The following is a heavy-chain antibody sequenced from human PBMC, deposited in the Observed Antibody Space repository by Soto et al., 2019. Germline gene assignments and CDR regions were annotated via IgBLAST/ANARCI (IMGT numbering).Heavy chain of an antibody. V-gene: IGHV1-2*02. CDR3: ARPASGYSSGWSGEYFDY. D-gene: IGHD6-19*01. J-gene: IGHJ4*02. CDR2: INPNSGGT. Sequence: ASVKVSCKASGYTFTGYYMHWVRQAPGQGLEWMGWINPNSGGTNYAQKFQGRVTMTRDTSISTAYMELSRLRSDDTAVYYCARPASGYSSGWSGEYFDYWGQGTLVTV. CDR1: GYTFTGYY.